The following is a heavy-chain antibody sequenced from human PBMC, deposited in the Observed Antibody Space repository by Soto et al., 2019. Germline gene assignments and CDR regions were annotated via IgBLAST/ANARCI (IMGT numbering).Heavy chain of an antibody. CDR1: GGSISSGGYS. CDR2: IYHSGRT. V-gene: IGHV4-30-2*01. CDR3: ASFSLPLGPGFDP. D-gene: IGHD3-16*01. Sequence: SETLSLTCAVSGGSISSGGYSWSWIRQPPGKGLEWIGYIYHSGRTNYNPSLKSPVTVSLDAAKNQFSLKLSSVTAADTAVYYCASFSLPLGPGFDPWGQGTLVTVSS. J-gene: IGHJ5*02.